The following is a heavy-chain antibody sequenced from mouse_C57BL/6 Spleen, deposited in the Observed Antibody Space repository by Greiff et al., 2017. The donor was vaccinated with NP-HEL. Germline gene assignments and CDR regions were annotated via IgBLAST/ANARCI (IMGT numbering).Heavy chain of an antibody. CDR1: GYTFTSYW. D-gene: IGHD3-3*01. CDR2: IDPSDSYT. CDR3: ARKGSWYVGV. Sequence: QVQLQQPGAELVMPGASVKLSCKASGYTFTSYWMHWVKQRPGQGLEWIGEIDPSDSYTNYNQKFKGKSTLTVDKSSSTAYMQLSSLTSEDSAVYYCARKGSWYVGVWGTGTTVTVSS. V-gene: IGHV1-69*01. J-gene: IGHJ1*03.